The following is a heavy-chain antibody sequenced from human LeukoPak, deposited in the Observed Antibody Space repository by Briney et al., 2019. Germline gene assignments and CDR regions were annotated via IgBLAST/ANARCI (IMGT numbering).Heavy chain of an antibody. CDR3: AREAEGVVPAAIGDWFDP. CDR1: GITFSSYS. D-gene: IGHD2-2*02. Sequence: GGSLRLSCAASGITFSSYSMNWVRQAPGKGLEWVSSISSSSSYIYYADSVKGRFTISRDNAKNSLYLQMNSLRAEDTAVYYCAREAEGVVPAAIGDWFDPWGQGTLVTVSS. CDR2: ISSSSSYI. J-gene: IGHJ5*02. V-gene: IGHV3-21*01.